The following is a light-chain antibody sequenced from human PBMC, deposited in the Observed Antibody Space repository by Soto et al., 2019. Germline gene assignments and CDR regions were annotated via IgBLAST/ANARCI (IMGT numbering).Light chain of an antibody. CDR1: QGLVLSDGNTY. J-gene: IGKJ5*01. V-gene: IGKV2-30*01. CDR3: MQALQSLT. CDR2: TIS. Sequence: DVVMTQSPLSLPVPLGQPASISCRSSQGLVLSDGNTYLSWFHQRPGQSPRRLIYTISDRASGVPDRFSGSGSGTDFTLKISRVEAADVGVYYCMQALQSLTFGQGTRLEI.